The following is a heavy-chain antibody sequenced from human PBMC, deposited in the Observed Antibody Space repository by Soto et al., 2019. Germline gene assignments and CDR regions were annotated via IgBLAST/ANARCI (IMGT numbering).Heavy chain of an antibody. D-gene: IGHD3-9*01. J-gene: IGHJ4*02. CDR1: GGSISSSSYY. CDR2: IYYSGST. Sequence: PSQTLSLTCTVSGGSISSSSYYWGWIRQPPGKGLEWIGSIYYSGSTYYNPSLKSRVTISVDTSKNQFSLKLSSVTAADTAVYYCASSNLRYFDWLLFGYFGYWGQGTLVTVSS. CDR3: ASSNLRYFDWLLFGYFGY. V-gene: IGHV4-39*01.